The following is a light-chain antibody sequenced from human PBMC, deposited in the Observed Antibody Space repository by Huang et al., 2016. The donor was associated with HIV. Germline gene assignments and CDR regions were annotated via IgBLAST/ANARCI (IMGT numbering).Light chain of an antibody. V-gene: IGKV3-11*01. Sequence: EIVLTQSQATLSLSPGERATLSCRASQSVRSYLAWYQEKPGQAPRLLIYDASNRATGIPARFSGSGSGTDFTLTISNLQSEDFAVYYCQQRSAWPLTFGGGTKVEI. J-gene: IGKJ4*01. CDR1: QSVRSY. CDR2: DAS. CDR3: QQRSAWPLT.